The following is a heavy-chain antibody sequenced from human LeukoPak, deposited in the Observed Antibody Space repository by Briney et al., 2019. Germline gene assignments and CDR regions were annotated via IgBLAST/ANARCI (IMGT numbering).Heavy chain of an antibody. V-gene: IGHV3-48*01. CDR1: GFAFSSFT. J-gene: IGHJ4*02. CDR3: ARELAY. Sequence: GGSLKLSCVASGFAFSSFTMNWVRQAPGKGLEWVSYISGSSSTVYYADSVKGRFTISRDNAKDSLFLQMNSLRAEDTAVYYCARELAYWGQGTLVTVSS. CDR2: ISGSSSTV. D-gene: IGHD6-6*01.